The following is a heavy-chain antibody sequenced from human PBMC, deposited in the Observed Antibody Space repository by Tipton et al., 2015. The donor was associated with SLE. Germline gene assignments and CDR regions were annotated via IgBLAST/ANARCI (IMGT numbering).Heavy chain of an antibody. V-gene: IGHV3-64*01. CDR3: ARGGIAAAGLVDY. J-gene: IGHJ4*02. Sequence: SLRLSCAASGFTFSSYAMHWVRQAPGKGLEYVSAISSNGGSTYYANSVKGRFTISRDNSKNTLYLQMGSLRAEDMAVYYCARGGIAAAGLVDYWGQGPLVTVSS. CDR2: ISSNGGST. D-gene: IGHD6-13*01. CDR1: GFTFSSYA.